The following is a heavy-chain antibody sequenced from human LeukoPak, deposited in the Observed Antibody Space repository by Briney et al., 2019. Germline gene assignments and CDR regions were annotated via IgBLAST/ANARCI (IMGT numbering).Heavy chain of an antibody. J-gene: IGHJ6*03. V-gene: IGHV1-69*06. CDR1: GGTFSSYA. D-gene: IGHD1-7*01. CDR2: IIPIFGTA. CDR3: ARDLPRPELDYYYYYMDV. Sequence: ASVKVSCKASGGTFSSYAISWVRQAPGQGLEWMGGIIPIFGTANYAQKFQGRVTITADKSTSTAYMELSSLRSEDTAVYYCARDLPRPELDYYYYYMDVWGKGTTVTVSS.